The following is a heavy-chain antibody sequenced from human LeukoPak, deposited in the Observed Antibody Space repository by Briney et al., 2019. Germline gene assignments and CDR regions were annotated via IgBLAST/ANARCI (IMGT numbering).Heavy chain of an antibody. V-gene: IGHV4-39*07. Sequence: SETLSLTCTVSGASISSSSYYWGWIRQPPGKGLEWIGSIYYSGSTYYSPSLKSPVTISVDTSKNQFSLKLSSVTAADTAVYYCARSMAPDYWGQGTLVTVSS. CDR1: GASISSSSYY. CDR2: IYYSGST. J-gene: IGHJ4*02. CDR3: ARSMAPDY. D-gene: IGHD5-24*01.